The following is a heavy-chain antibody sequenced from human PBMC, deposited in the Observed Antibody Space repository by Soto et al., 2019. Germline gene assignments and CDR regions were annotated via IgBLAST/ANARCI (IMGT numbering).Heavy chain of an antibody. D-gene: IGHD2-2*01. Sequence: GGSLRLSCAASGFTFSSYSMNWVRQAPGKGLEWVSSISSSSSYIYYADSVKGRFTISRDNAKNSLYLQMNSLRAEDTAVYYCARDPIVVVPAPIHTIYWFDPWGQGTLVTVSS. CDR3: ARDPIVVVPAPIHTIYWFDP. CDR1: GFTFSSYS. V-gene: IGHV3-21*01. CDR2: ISSSSSYI. J-gene: IGHJ5*02.